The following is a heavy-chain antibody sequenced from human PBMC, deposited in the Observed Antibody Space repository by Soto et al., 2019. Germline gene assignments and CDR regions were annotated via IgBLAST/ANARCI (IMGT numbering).Heavy chain of an antibody. J-gene: IGHJ4*02. D-gene: IGHD2-15*01. V-gene: IGHV1-3*01. CDR1: GYTFTSYA. CDR2: INAGNGNT. Sequence: PVKVSCKASGYTFTSYAMHWLRQAPGQRLEWMGWINAGNGNTKYSQKFQGRVTITRDTSASTAYMELSSLRSEDTAVYYCARGPGGPDGPGDYWGQGTLVTVSS. CDR3: ARGPGGPDGPGDY.